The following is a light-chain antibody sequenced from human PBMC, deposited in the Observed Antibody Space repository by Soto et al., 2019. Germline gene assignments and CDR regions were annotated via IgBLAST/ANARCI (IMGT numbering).Light chain of an antibody. CDR2: SNN. CDR3: AGWDDSLNGVV. CDR1: RSNIGSKT. Sequence: QSVLTQPPSASGTPGQRVTISCSESRSNIGSKTVYWYQHLPATAPTLLIHSNNQRPPGGPDRCSGSKSGTSASLAISGLQEEDEDDYYCAGWDDSLNGVVFGGGTKLTVL. V-gene: IGLV1-44*01. J-gene: IGLJ3*02.